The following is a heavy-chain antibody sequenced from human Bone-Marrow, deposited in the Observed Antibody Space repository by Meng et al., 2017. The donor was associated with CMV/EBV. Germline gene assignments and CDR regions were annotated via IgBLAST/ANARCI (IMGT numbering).Heavy chain of an antibody. J-gene: IGHJ4*02. CDR1: EFVFSDSA. CDR3: TTHRD. Sequence: GGSLKISCAAPEFVFSDSAIHWVRQAPGKGLEWVGRIRAKTNNYATVYAASVKGRFTVSRDDSKSTAYLQMNSLKIEDTAMYYCTTHRDWGQGTRVTCSS. CDR2: IRAKTNNYAT. V-gene: IGHV3-73*01.